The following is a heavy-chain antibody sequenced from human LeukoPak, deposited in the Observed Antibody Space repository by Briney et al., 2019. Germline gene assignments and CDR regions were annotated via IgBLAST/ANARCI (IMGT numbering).Heavy chain of an antibody. Sequence: PSQTLSLTCTVSGGSISRGGHYWSWIRQHPGKGLEWIGYIYYSGSTYYNPSLKSRLMISVDTSKNQFSLKLSSVTAADTAVYYCATAELRFLEWVTRPYVYWGQGTLVTVSS. CDR2: IYYSGST. CDR1: GGSISRGGHY. J-gene: IGHJ4*02. V-gene: IGHV4-31*03. CDR3: ATAELRFLEWVTRPYVY. D-gene: IGHD3-3*01.